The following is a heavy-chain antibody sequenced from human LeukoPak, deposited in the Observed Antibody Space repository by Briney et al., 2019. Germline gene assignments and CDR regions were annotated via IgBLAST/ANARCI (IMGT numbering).Heavy chain of an antibody. CDR1: GFTFSSYE. CDR2: ISRGGSPI. D-gene: IGHD3-3*01. V-gene: IGHV3-48*03. Sequence: GGSLRLSCAASGFTFSSYEMNWVRQAPGKGLEWVSSISRGGSPIYYADSVKGRFTTSRDNAKKSLFLQMNSLRAEDTAVYYCTRVSWRGEIYWGQGTLVSVSS. J-gene: IGHJ4*02. CDR3: TRVSWRGEIY.